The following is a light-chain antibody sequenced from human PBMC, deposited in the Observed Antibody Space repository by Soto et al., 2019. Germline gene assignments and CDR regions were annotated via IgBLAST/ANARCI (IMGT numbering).Light chain of an antibody. Sequence: DIQMTQSPSSLSASVGDRVTITCRASQSISSYLNWYQQKPGKAPKILIYAASSLQSGVPSRFSGSGSGTDFTLTISSLQPEDFASYYCQQSYNKPYTFGHGTKLEIK. CDR3: QQSYNKPYT. CDR1: QSISSY. CDR2: AAS. J-gene: IGKJ2*01. V-gene: IGKV1-39*01.